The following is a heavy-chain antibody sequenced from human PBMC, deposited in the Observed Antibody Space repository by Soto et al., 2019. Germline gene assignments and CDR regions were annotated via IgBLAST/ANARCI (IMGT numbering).Heavy chain of an antibody. CDR2: LYTEGTT. D-gene: IGHD6-13*01. CDR1: GLTVSHNY. Sequence: GGSLRLSCVASGLTVSHNYMAWVRQAPEMGLEWVSILYTEGTTYYADSVKGRFTISRDNAKNSLHLQMNSLRAEDTAVYYCTRDASRDSSARGWFDPWGPGTLVTVSS. J-gene: IGHJ5*02. V-gene: IGHV3-53*01. CDR3: TRDASRDSSARGWFDP.